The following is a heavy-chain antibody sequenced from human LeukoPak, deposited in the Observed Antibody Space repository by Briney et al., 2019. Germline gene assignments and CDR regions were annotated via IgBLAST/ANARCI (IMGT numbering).Heavy chain of an antibody. Sequence: GGSLRLSCAASGFTFSSYAMSWVRQAPGRGLEWVSGISGSGGSTHYADSVKDRFTISRDNSKNTLYLQMNSLRAEDTAVYYCAKETVVVVAATPDAFDIWGQGTMVTVSS. D-gene: IGHD2-15*01. CDR3: AKETVVVVAATPDAFDI. CDR2: ISGSGGST. J-gene: IGHJ3*02. V-gene: IGHV3-23*01. CDR1: GFTFSSYA.